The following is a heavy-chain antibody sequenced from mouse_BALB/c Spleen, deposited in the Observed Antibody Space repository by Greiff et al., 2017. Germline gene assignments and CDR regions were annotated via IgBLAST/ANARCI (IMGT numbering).Heavy chain of an antibody. CDR2: ISYSGST. D-gene: IGHD1-1*01. Sequence: EVKLMESGPGLVKPSQSLSLTCTVTGYSITSDYAWNWIRQFPGNKLEWMGYISYSGSTSYNPSLKSRISITRDTSKNQFFLQLNSVTTEDTATYYCARMIYYGSSQGAMDYWGQGTSVTVSS. V-gene: IGHV3-2*02. J-gene: IGHJ4*01. CDR1: GYSITSDYA. CDR3: ARMIYYGSSQGAMDY.